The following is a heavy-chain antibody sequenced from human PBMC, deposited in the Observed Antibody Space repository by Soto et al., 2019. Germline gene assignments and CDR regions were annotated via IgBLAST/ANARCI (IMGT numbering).Heavy chain of an antibody. CDR1: GGSISSSSYY. V-gene: IGHV4-39*01. J-gene: IGHJ4*02. CDR3: ARIQESYYDTYYFDY. D-gene: IGHD3-22*01. CDR2: IYYSGST. Sequence: SETLSLTCTVSGGSISSSSYYWGWIRQPPGKGLEWIGSIYYSGSTYYNPSLKSRVTISVDTSKNQFSLKLSSVTAADTAVYYCARIQESYYDTYYFDYWGQGTLVTVSS.